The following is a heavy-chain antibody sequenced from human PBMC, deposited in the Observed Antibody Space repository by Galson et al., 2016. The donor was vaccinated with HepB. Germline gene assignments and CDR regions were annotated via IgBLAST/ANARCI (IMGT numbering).Heavy chain of an antibody. CDR1: GNTLTQLC. J-gene: IGHJ6*03. D-gene: IGHD4-17*01. Sequence: SVKVSCKVSGNTLTQLCIHWVRQAPGKGLEWMGGFDGEEGKAIYAPKFQDRVTVTEDSSADTASMELNSLTSEDTAGYYCATGDSGDYSYMDVWGKGTAVTVAS. V-gene: IGHV1-24*01. CDR3: ATGDSGDYSYMDV. CDR2: FDGEEGKA.